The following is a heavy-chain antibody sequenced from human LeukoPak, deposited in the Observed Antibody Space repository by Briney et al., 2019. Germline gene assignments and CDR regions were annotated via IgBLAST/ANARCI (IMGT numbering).Heavy chain of an antibody. CDR3: AIEYCSGGSCYHFDY. CDR2: MHPNSGDT. Sequence: ASVKVSCKTSGYTFSTYEINWVRQAAGQGLEWMGWMHPNSGDTDYAQKFQGRVTMTRDTSISTAYMELSRLRSDDTAVYYCAIEYCSGGSCYHFDYWGQGTLVTVSS. V-gene: IGHV1-8*01. D-gene: IGHD2-15*01. J-gene: IGHJ4*02. CDR1: GYTFSTYE.